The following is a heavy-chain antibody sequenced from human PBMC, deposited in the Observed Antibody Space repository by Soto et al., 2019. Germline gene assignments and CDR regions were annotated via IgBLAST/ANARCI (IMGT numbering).Heavy chain of an antibody. CDR1: GDSISSAVNY. Sequence: QVQLQESGPGLVKPSQTLSLTCTVSGDSISSAVNYWSWIRQQPGKGLEWIGYFYHTGSTYYNPSLKSRVTISVDTSNNRFSLKLSSVTAADTAVYYFARNLYHVRDAFDLWGQGTMVTVSS. J-gene: IGHJ3*01. CDR2: FYHTGST. CDR3: ARNLYHVRDAFDL. V-gene: IGHV4-31*03. D-gene: IGHD2-2*02.